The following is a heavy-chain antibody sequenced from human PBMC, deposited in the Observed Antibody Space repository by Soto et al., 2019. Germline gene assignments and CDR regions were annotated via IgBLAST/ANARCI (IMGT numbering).Heavy chain of an antibody. D-gene: IGHD2-8*02. V-gene: IGHV4-34*01. Sequence: QVQLQQWGAGLLKPSETLSLTCAVYGGSFSGYYWTWIRQPPGTGLEWIGEINQIGSTNYNPSLKNRVALSVDTSKDPFSLKLTSVTAADPAVYYCARDKITGLFDYWGQGTLVTVSS. J-gene: IGHJ4*02. CDR2: INQIGST. CDR3: ARDKITGLFDY. CDR1: GGSFSGYY.